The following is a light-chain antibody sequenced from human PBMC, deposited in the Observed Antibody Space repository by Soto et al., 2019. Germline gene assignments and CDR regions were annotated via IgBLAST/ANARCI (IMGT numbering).Light chain of an antibody. Sequence: DIQLTQSPFFLSASVGARVTISCRASQAIYSYLAWYQQKPGKAPKLLIFGASKLQSGVPSRFSGSGSGTEFTLTISSLQPEDFATYYGQQLNSHPRTFGQGTKLEIK. CDR1: QAIYSY. CDR3: QQLNSHPRT. CDR2: GAS. J-gene: IGKJ2*01. V-gene: IGKV1-9*01.